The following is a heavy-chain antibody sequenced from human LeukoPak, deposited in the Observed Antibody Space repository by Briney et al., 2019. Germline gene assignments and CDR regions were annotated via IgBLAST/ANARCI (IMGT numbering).Heavy chain of an antibody. D-gene: IGHD2-15*01. CDR1: GFAFSSYG. CDR2: ISYDGSNK. CDR3: AKDPRPLICSGGSCYSELDY. Sequence: GGSLRLSCAASGFAFSSYGMHWVRQAPGKGLEWVAVISYDGSNKYYADSVKGRFTISRDNSKNTLYLQMNSLRAEDTAVYYCAKDPRPLICSGGSCYSELDYWGQGTLVTVSS. J-gene: IGHJ4*02. V-gene: IGHV3-30*18.